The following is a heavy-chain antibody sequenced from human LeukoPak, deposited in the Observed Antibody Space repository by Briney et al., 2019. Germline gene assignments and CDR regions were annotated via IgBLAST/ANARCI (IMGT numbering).Heavy chain of an antibody. Sequence: RGSLRLSCAASGFTFSSYAMSWVRQAPGKGLEWVSAISGSGGSTYYADSVKGRFTISRDNSKNTLYLQMNSLRAEDTAVYYCAKDREYSYGTSAVYFDYWGQGTLVTVSS. V-gene: IGHV3-23*01. CDR3: AKDREYSYGTSAVYFDY. D-gene: IGHD5-18*01. J-gene: IGHJ4*02. CDR1: GFTFSSYA. CDR2: ISGSGGST.